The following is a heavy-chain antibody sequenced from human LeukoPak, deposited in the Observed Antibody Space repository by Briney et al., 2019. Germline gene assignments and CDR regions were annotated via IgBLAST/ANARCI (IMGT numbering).Heavy chain of an antibody. CDR2: ISSDESIT. Sequence: GGSLRLSCAASGLTFSSFSMSWVRQAPGKGLVWVSRISSDESITSYADSVKGRFTISRDNAKNTLFLQMNGLRAEDTAVYYCARVSLSSGCLSNWGQGTLVTVSS. D-gene: IGHD6-19*01. J-gene: IGHJ4*02. CDR1: GLTFSSFS. V-gene: IGHV3-74*01. CDR3: ARVSLSSGCLSN.